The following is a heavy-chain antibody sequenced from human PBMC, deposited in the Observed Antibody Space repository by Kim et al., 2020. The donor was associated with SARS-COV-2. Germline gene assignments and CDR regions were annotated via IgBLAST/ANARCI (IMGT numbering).Heavy chain of an antibody. CDR3: AKAPYDSSGYSDYFDY. CDR1: GFTFSSYA. CDR2: ISGSGGST. J-gene: IGHJ4*02. D-gene: IGHD3-22*01. Sequence: GGSLRLSCAASGFTFSSYAMSWVRQAPGKGLEWVSAISGSGGSTYYADSVKGRFTISRDNSKNTLYLQMNSLRDEDTAVYYCAKAPYDSSGYSDYFDYWGQGTLVTVSS. V-gene: IGHV3-23*01.